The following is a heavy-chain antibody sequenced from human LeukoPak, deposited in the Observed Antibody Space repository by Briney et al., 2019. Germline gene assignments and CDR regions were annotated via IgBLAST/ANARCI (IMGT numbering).Heavy chain of an antibody. CDR1: KITFSNYR. CDR3: AKSQDGGRLFHFDY. J-gene: IGHJ4*02. D-gene: IGHD1-26*01. CDR2: ISGSGTYM. Sequence: GGSLRLSCVASKITFSNYRMHWVRQAPGQGLEWVASISGSGTYMYYGDSVKGRFTISRDNSKNTLYLQMNSLRAEDTAVYFCAKSQDGGRLFHFDYWGQGTLVTVSS. V-gene: IGHV3-21*04.